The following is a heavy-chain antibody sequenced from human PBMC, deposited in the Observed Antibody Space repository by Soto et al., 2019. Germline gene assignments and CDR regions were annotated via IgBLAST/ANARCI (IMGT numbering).Heavy chain of an antibody. J-gene: IGHJ4*02. V-gene: IGHV1-69*12. CDR1: GGTFSSYA. CDR3: AGDGVVDAYRPSDY. CDR2: IIPIFGTA. Sequence: QVQLVQSGAEVKKPGSSVKVSCKASGGTFSSYAISWVRQAPGQGLEWMGGIIPIFGTANYAQKFQGRVTFTEAESTSTAYIALSSLGSEGTGAYDCAGDGVVDAYRPSDYWGQGTLVTVSS. D-gene: IGHD2-15*01.